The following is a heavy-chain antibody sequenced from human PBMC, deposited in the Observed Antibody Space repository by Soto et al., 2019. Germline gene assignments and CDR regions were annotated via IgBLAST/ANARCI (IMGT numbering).Heavy chain of an antibody. D-gene: IGHD3-16*02. Sequence: GASVKVSCKASGYTFTSYDINWVRQATGQGLEWMGWMNPNSGNTGYAQKFQGRVTMTRNTSISTAYMELSSLRSEDTAVYYCARGHDLSAYDYIWGSYRDDYWGQGTLVTVSS. CDR2: MNPNSGNT. J-gene: IGHJ4*02. V-gene: IGHV1-8*01. CDR3: ARGHDLSAYDYIWGSYRDDY. CDR1: GYTFTSYD.